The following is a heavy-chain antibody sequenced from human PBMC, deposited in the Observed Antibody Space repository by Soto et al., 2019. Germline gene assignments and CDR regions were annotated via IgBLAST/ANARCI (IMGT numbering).Heavy chain of an antibody. Sequence: QVQLVESGGGVVQPGRSLRLSCAASGFTFSSYGMHWVRQAPGKGLEWVAVISYDGSNKYYADSVKGRFTISRDNSKNPLYRRMDSVTAEDTAVYYGARAPITIFRFLFDYFDYWGQGTLVTVSS. D-gene: IGHD3-10*01. J-gene: IGHJ4*02. CDR2: ISYDGSNK. CDR3: ARAPITIFRFLFDYFDY. V-gene: IGHV3-30*03. CDR1: GFTFSSYG.